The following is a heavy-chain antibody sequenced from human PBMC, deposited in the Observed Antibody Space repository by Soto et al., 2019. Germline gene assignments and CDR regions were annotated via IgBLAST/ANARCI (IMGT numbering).Heavy chain of an antibody. D-gene: IGHD2-15*01. CDR1: GGSISSGGYY. V-gene: IGHV4-31*03. J-gene: IGHJ6*02. Sequence: SETLSLTCTVSGGSISSGGYYWSWIRQHPGKDLEGIGYIYYSGSTYYNPSLKSRVTISVDTSKNQFSLKLSSVTAADTAVYYCARDVVVVVAATSAYYYYGMDVWGQGTTVTVSS. CDR3: ARDVVVVVAATSAYYYYGMDV. CDR2: IYYSGST.